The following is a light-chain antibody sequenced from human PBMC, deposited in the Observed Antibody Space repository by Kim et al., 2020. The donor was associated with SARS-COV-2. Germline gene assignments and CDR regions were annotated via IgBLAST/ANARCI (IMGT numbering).Light chain of an antibody. V-gene: IGKV1-8*01. CDR2: AAS. CDR3: QQYSGYPLT. Sequence: AIRMTQSPSSLSASTGDRVTITCRASQGISSYLAWYQQKPGKAPKLLIYAASTLQCGVPSRFSGSGSGTDFTLTISCLQSEDFATYYCQQYSGYPLTFGGGTKVDIK. CDR1: QGISSY. J-gene: IGKJ4*01.